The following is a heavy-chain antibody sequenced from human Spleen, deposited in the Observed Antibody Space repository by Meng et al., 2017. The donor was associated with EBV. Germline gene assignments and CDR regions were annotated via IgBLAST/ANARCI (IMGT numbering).Heavy chain of an antibody. Sequence: VHVVGSGGAFFQSGGSLRLSCAASGFTFSSYGMHWVRQAPGKGLAWVSRTSESGAITTYADSVKGRFTISRDNAKNTLYLQMNSLRDEDTAVYYCSRDLAGSVDYWGQGTLVTVSS. J-gene: IGHJ4*02. CDR3: SRDLAGSVDY. V-gene: IGHV3-74*03. CDR2: TSESGAIT. CDR1: GFTFSSYG. D-gene: IGHD1-14*01.